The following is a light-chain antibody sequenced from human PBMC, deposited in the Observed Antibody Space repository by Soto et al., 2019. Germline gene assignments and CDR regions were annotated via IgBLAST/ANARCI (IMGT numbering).Light chain of an antibody. V-gene: IGLV1-44*01. CDR1: SSNIGSKP. CDR3: AVSDDSLNVV. Sequence: QSVLTQPPSASGTPGQRVTISCSGSSSNIGSKPVNWYQQLPGTAPKLLMYNNNQRPSGVPDRCSGSKSGTSASLAISGLQSEDDADYYCAVSDDSLNVVFGGGTKVTVL. CDR2: NNN. J-gene: IGLJ3*02.